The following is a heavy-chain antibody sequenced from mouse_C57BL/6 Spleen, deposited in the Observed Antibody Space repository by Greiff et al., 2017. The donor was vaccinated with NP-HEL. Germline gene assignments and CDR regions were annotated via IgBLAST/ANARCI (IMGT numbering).Heavy chain of an antibody. CDR2: INPSNGGT. CDR3: ARGWSNYVAWFAY. D-gene: IGHD2-5*01. CDR1: GYTFTSYW. J-gene: IGHJ3*01. V-gene: IGHV1-53*01. Sequence: VQLQQPGTELVKPGASVKLSCKASGYTFTSYWMHWVKQRPGQGLEWIGNINPSNGGTNYNEKFKSKATLTVDKSSSTAYMQLSSLTSEDSAVYYCARGWSNYVAWFAYWGQGTLVTVSA.